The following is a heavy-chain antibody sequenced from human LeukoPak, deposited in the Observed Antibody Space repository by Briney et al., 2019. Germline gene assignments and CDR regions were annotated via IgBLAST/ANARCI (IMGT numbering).Heavy chain of an antibody. CDR2: IDSSPSTI. CDR1: GFTFSSYS. CDR3: ARRRWLQLVGTFDI. D-gene: IGHD5-24*01. Sequence: GGSLRLSCAASGFTFSSYSMNWVRQAPGKGLEWVSYIDSSPSTIYYADSVKGRFTISRDNAKNSLYLQMNSLRAEDTAVYYCARRRWLQLVGTFDIWGQGTMVTVSS. J-gene: IGHJ3*02. V-gene: IGHV3-48*04.